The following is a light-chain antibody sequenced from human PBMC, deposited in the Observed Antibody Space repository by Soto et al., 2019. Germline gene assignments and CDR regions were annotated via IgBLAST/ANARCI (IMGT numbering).Light chain of an antibody. CDR1: QSISSW. V-gene: IGKV1-5*03. CDR3: QHYNSYSEA. CDR2: KAS. J-gene: IGKJ1*01. Sequence: IQMTQSPSTLSASVRDRVTVTCRASQSISSWLAWYQQKAGKAPKILIYKASALTSGVPSRFSGSGSGTEFTLTIGRLQPDDFSTYYCQHYNSYSEAFGQGTQVDI.